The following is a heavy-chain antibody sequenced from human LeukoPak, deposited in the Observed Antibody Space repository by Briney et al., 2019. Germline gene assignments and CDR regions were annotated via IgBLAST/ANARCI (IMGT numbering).Heavy chain of an antibody. CDR3: ARGPRSRFTLANWDFDL. J-gene: IGHJ2*01. D-gene: IGHD2-21*01. CDR1: GYTFTSYD. Sequence: ASLKLSCKASGYTFTSYDINWGRQATGPGLERMGWMNPNSGNTGYAQTFQGRVTMTRNTSISRAYMELSSLRSEDTAVSYCARGPRSRFTLANWDFDLGGSGTLVTVSS. V-gene: IGHV1-8*02. CDR2: MNPNSGNT.